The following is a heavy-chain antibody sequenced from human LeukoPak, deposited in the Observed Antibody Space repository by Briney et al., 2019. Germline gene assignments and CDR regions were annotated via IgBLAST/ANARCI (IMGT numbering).Heavy chain of an antibody. J-gene: IGHJ4*02. CDR1: GFTFSSYG. V-gene: IGHV3-30*18. D-gene: IGHD3-10*01. CDR3: AKSRRGLLYYFDY. Sequence: GGSLRLSCAASGFTFSSYGMHWVRQAPGKGLEWVAVISYDGSNKYYADSVKGRFTISRDNSKNTLYLQVNSLRAEDTAVYYCAKSRRGLLYYFDYWGQGTLVTVSS. CDR2: ISYDGSNK.